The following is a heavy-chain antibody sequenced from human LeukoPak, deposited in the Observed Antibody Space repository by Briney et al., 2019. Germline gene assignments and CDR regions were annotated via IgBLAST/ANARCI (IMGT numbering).Heavy chain of an antibody. CDR2: IYYSGST. V-gene: IGHV4-39*01. CDR1: GGSISSSSYY. CDR3: ARHLGRIAAAGTLRYYFDY. D-gene: IGHD6-13*01. Sequence: SETLSLTCTVSGGSISSSSYYWGWIRQPPGKGLVWIGSIYYSGSTYYNPSLKSRVTISVDTSKNQFSLKLSSVTAADTAVYYCARHLGRIAAAGTLRYYFDYWGQGTLVTVSS. J-gene: IGHJ4*02.